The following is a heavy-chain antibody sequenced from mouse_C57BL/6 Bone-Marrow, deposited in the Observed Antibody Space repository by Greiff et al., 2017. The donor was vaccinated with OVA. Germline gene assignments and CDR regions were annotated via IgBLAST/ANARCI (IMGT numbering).Heavy chain of an antibody. D-gene: IGHD2-4*01. J-gene: IGHJ4*01. V-gene: IGHV1-75*01. CDR3: ARAGLRLYAMDY. Sequence: QVQLQQSGPELVKPGASVKISCKASGYTFTDYYINWVKQRPKQGLEWIGWIFPGSGSTYYNEKLKGKATLTVDKSSSTAYMLLSSLTSEDSAVYFCARAGLRLYAMDYWGQGTSVTVSS. CDR1: GYTFTDYY. CDR2: IFPGSGST.